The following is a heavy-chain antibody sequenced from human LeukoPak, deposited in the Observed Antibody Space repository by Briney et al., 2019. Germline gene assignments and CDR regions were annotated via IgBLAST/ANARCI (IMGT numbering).Heavy chain of an antibody. Sequence: PSETLSLTCTVSGGSVSSGSYYWSWIRQPPGKGLEWIGYIYYTGSTNYNPSLKSRVTISVDTSKNQFSLKLSSVTAADTAVYYCARGSPLRFLEWLSSSRGFDPWGQGTLVTVSS. V-gene: IGHV4-61*01. D-gene: IGHD3-3*01. J-gene: IGHJ5*02. CDR2: IYYTGST. CDR1: GGSVSSGSYY. CDR3: ARGSPLRFLEWLSSSRGFDP.